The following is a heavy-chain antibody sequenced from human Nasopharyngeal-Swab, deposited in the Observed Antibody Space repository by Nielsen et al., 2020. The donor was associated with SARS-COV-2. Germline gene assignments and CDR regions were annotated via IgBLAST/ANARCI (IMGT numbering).Heavy chain of an antibody. CDR2: TRSKANSYAT. CDR3: TRHPAPTAMVDSYWFDP. J-gene: IGHJ5*02. D-gene: IGHD5-18*01. Sequence: GGSLRLSCAASGFTFSGSAMHWVRQASGKGLEWVGRTRSKANSYATAYAASVKGRFTISRDDSKNTAYLQMNSLKTEDTAVYYCTRHPAPTAMVDSYWFDPWGQGTLVTVSS. V-gene: IGHV3-73*01. CDR1: GFTFSGSA.